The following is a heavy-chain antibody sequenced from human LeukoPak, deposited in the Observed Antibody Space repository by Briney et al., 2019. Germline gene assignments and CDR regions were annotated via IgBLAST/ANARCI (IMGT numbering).Heavy chain of an antibody. D-gene: IGHD2-15*01. CDR2: IGDSSGST. V-gene: IGHV3-23*01. J-gene: IGHJ4*02. Sequence: GRSLRLSCAASRFTFSTYAMRWVRQAPGKGLEWVSTIGDSSGSTYYADSVQGRFTISRDNTKHTLYLQMNSLRAEDTPVYYCAKSHSVAQRGYFDYWGQGTLVTLSS. CDR1: RFTFSTYA. CDR3: AKSHSVAQRGYFDY.